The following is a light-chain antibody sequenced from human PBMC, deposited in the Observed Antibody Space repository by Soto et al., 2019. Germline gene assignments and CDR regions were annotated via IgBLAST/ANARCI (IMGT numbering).Light chain of an antibody. CDR1: QSISGSY. V-gene: IGKV3-20*01. CDR3: QQYDNSPLT. CDR2: GVS. J-gene: IGKJ4*01. Sequence: EIVLTQSPGTLSLSPGERATLSCTASQSISGSYLAWYQQKPGQAPRVVIYGVSRRATGIPDRFSGSGSGTDFTLTINRLEPEDFAVYYCQQYDNSPLTFGGGTKVEVK.